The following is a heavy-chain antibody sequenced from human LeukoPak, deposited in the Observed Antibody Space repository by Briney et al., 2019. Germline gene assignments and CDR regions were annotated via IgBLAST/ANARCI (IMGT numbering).Heavy chain of an antibody. J-gene: IGHJ5*01. Sequence: GGSLRLSCAASGFTFSNYWMHWVRQAPGKGLVWVSRIKGDGSHTIYADSVKGRFTISRDNAKNTLYPQMKSLRAEDTAVYYCARDWDHFDFDSWGLGTLVTVSS. CDR3: ARDWDHFDFDS. V-gene: IGHV3-74*01. D-gene: IGHD3-9*01. CDR1: GFTFSNYW. CDR2: IKGDGSHT.